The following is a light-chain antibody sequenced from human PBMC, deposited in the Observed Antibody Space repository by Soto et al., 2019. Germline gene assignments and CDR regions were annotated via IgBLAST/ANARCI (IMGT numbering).Light chain of an antibody. CDR2: AAS. Sequence: DIPMTQSPSSLPASVGDTGTINCRAIQDVRNDLGWYQQKPGKATKRLIYAASSLQSGVPSRFSGSGSGTEFTLTISRLQPEDFATYCCLQYNSYWWTFGQGTKVDIK. V-gene: IGKV1-17*01. J-gene: IGKJ1*01. CDR3: LQYNSYWWT. CDR1: QDVRND.